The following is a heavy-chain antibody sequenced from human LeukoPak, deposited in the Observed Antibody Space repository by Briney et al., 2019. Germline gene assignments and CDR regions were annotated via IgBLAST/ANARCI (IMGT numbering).Heavy chain of an antibody. CDR3: AKLWTPYCSSTSCYFDY. D-gene: IGHD2-2*01. Sequence: GGSLRLSCAASGFTFSSYAMSWVRQAPGKGLEWVSAISGSGGSTYYADSVKGRFTISRDNSKNTLYLQMNSLRAEDTAVYYCAKLWTPYCSSTSCYFDYWGQGTLVTVSS. J-gene: IGHJ4*02. CDR2: ISGSGGST. V-gene: IGHV3-23*01. CDR1: GFTFSSYA.